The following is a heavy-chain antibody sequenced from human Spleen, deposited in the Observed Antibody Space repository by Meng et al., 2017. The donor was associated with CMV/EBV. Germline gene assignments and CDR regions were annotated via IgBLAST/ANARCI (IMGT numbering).Heavy chain of an antibody. CDR2: IYYRGST. CDR3: AGPDDMGSSPHDPFDI. Sequence: GSLRLSCTVSGGSISSSSYYWGWIRQPPGKGLEWIGSIYYRGSTYYNPSLKSRVTISVDTSKNHFSLKLMSVTAADTAMYFCAGPDDMGSSPHDPFDIWGQGTMVTVSS. D-gene: IGHD1-1*01. J-gene: IGHJ3*02. CDR1: GGSISSSSYY. V-gene: IGHV4-39*07.